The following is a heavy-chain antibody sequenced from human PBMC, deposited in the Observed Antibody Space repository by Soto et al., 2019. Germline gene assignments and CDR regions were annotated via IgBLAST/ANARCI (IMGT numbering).Heavy chain of an antibody. J-gene: IGHJ5*02. D-gene: IGHD7-27*01. V-gene: IGHV1-24*01. CDR2: FDPEDGET. Sequence: ASVKVSCKVSGYTLTELSMHWVRQAPGKGLEWMGGFDPEDGETIYAQKFQGRVTMTEDTSTDTAYMELSSLRSEDTAVYYYATEMGKRNWFDPWGQGTLVTVSS. CDR3: ATEMGKRNWFDP. CDR1: GYTLTELS.